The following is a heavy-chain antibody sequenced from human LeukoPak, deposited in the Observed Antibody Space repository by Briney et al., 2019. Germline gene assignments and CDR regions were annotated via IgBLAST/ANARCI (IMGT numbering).Heavy chain of an antibody. J-gene: IGHJ4*02. CDR2: FVSEDGET. V-gene: IGHV1-24*01. D-gene: IGHD6-19*01. CDR3: ATGELSSGWYVLDY. CDR1: GYTLTELS. Sequence: ASVKVSCKVSGYTLTELSMHWVRQAPGKGREWVGGFVSEDGETIYAQKFQGRVTMTEDTSTDTAYMELSSLRSEDTAVYYCATGELSSGWYVLDYWGQGTLVTVSS.